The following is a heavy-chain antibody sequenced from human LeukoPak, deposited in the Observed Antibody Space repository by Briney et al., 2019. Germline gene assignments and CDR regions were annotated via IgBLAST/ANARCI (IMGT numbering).Heavy chain of an antibody. CDR1: GLTFSSYW. CDR2: INSDGSGT. D-gene: IGHD7-27*01. V-gene: IGHV3-74*01. CDR3: ARGPSGWGSLDS. Sequence: PGGSLRLSCAASGLTFSSYWMHWVRQAPGKGLVWVSRINSDGSGTNYADSVKGRFTISRDNAKNTLYLQVKSLRAEDTAVYYCARGPSGWGSLDSWGQGTLVTVSS. J-gene: IGHJ4*02.